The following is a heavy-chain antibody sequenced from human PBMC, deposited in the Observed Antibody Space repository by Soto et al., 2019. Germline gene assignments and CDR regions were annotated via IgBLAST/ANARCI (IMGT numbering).Heavy chain of an antibody. V-gene: IGHV4-34*01. J-gene: IGHJ4*02. Sequence: PSETLSLTCAVYGGSFSCYYWSWIRQPPGKGLEWIGEINHSGSTNYNPSLKSRVTISVDTSKNQFSLKLSSVTAADTAVYYCARRPVLYYSSGRYYFDYWGQGTLVTVSS. CDR2: INHSGST. CDR1: GGSFSCYY. D-gene: IGHD6-19*01. CDR3: ARRPVLYYSSGRYYFDY.